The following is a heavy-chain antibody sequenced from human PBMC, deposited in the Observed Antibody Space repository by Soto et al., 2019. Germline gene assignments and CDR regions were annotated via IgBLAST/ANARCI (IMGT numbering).Heavy chain of an antibody. CDR3: ARVVVVYESFDY. J-gene: IGHJ4*02. V-gene: IGHV4-31*03. Sequence: SETLSLTCTVSGGSISSGGYYWSWIRQHPGKGLEWIGYIYYSGSTYYNPSLKSRVTISVDTSKNKFSLKLSSVTAADTAVYYWARVVVVYESFDYWGQGTLVTVSS. D-gene: IGHD2-8*02. CDR2: IYYSGST. CDR1: GGSISSGGYY.